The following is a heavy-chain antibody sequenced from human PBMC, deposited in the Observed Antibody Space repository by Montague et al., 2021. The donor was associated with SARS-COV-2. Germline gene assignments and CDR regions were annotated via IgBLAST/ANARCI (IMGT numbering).Heavy chain of an antibody. CDR1: GGPISGSSDY. J-gene: IGHJ4*02. CDR2: VDYSGNN. CDR3: ARREYSYGWGD. Sequence: SETLSLTCTVTGGPISGSSDYWGWIRRSPGKGLDLIASVDYSGNNYYSPSLKSRLTISVDTYKNQFSLKLNSVTAADSALYYCARREYSYGWGDWGQGTLVTVSS. D-gene: IGHD5-18*01. V-gene: IGHV4-39*01.